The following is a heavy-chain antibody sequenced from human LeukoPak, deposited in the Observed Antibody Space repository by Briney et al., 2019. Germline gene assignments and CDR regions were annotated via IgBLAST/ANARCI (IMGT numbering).Heavy chain of an antibody. D-gene: IGHD6-19*01. V-gene: IGHV4-61*08. CDR3: ARLPLAVAGVFDY. CDR1: GGSISSGGYY. J-gene: IGHJ4*02. CDR2: IYYSGST. Sequence: PSETLSLTCTVSGGSISSGGYYWSWIRQPPGKGLEWIGYIYYSGSTNYNPSLKSRVTISVDTSKNQFSLKLSSVTAADTAVYYCARLPLAVAGVFDYWGQGTLVTVSS.